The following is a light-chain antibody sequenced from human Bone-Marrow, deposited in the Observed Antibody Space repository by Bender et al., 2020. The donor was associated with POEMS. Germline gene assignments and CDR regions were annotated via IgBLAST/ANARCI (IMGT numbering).Light chain of an antibody. CDR1: TSNIGNNF. J-gene: IGLJ3*02. V-gene: IGLV1-51*01. CDR2: DDN. CDR3: QSYDSSLIVSV. Sequence: QSVLTQPPSVSAAPGQKVTISCSGSTSNIGNNFVSWYQHVPGTAPKFLIYDDNQRPLGIPDRFSGSKSGTAASLAITGLQADDEGDYHCQSYDSSLIVSVFGGGTKLTVL.